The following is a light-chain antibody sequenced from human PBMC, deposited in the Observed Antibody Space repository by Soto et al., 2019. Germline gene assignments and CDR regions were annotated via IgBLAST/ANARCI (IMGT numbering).Light chain of an antibody. CDR3: QQRSSWLLT. V-gene: IGKV3-11*01. CDR1: QSVRSS. CDR2: DAS. Sequence: EFVLTQSPATLSLSPGERATLSCRASQSVRSSLAWYQQKPGQAPRLLIYDASNRPTGIPPRLSGSGSGTDFTLTISSLEPEDFAVYYCQQRSSWLLTFGGGTKVEIK. J-gene: IGKJ4*01.